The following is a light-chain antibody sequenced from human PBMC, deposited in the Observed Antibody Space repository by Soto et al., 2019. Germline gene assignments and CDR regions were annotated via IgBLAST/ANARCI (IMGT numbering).Light chain of an antibody. CDR1: QTIKNW. CDR3: QHYKSYSELT. CDR2: KAS. V-gene: IGKV1-5*03. Sequence: DIQMTQSPSTLSASVGDRVTITCRASQTIKNWLAWYQQKPGMAPKLLIYKASTLETGVPSRFSGSASGTAFTLSISSLQPEEFATYSCQHYKSYSELTFGGGTKVEMK. J-gene: IGKJ4*01.